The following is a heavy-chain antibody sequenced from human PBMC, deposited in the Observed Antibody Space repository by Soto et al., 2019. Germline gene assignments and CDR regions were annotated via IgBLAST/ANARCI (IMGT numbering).Heavy chain of an antibody. CDR3: ARASAVLFDY. V-gene: IGHV6-1*01. Sequence: SQTLSLTCAISGDSVSSNSATWNWIGQSPSRGLEWLGRTYYRSKWYNDYAVSVESRITINPDTSKNQFSLQLNSVTPEDTAVYYCARASAVLFDYWGQGTLVTVSS. CDR2: TYYRSKWYN. J-gene: IGHJ4*02. CDR1: GDSVSSNSAT. D-gene: IGHD3-10*01.